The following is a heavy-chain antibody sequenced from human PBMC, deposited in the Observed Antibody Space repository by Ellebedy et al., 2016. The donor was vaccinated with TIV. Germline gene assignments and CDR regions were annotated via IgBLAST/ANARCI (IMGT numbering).Heavy chain of an antibody. CDR3: ARWDGYDEKFQGPFDR. CDR1: GDTFSNHA. CDR2: MDPRLGTV. V-gene: IGHV1-69*04. J-gene: IGHJ4*02. Sequence: AASVKVSCKAPGDTFSNHAFNWVRQAPGQELEWMGRMDPRLGTVKYAQKFQGRVTITADKSTSTAYIELRSLGSDDTAVYYCARWDGYDEKFQGPFDRWGQGTLVTVSS. D-gene: IGHD5-24*01.